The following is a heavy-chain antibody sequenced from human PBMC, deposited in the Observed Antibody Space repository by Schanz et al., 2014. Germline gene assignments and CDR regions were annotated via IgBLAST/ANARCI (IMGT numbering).Heavy chain of an antibody. CDR3: ARDRRFFDRDDLYYFDS. CDR2: ISAYNGNT. J-gene: IGHJ4*02. D-gene: IGHD3-3*01. CDR1: GYTFTSYG. Sequence: QVQLVQSGAEVKKPGASVKVSCKASGYTFTSYGISWVRQAPGQGLEWMGWISAYNGNTKYPQKFQGRVTMTTDTSTSTAYMALTDLRSDDTAVCYCARDRRFFDRDDLYYFDSWGQGTLVTVSS. V-gene: IGHV1-18*01.